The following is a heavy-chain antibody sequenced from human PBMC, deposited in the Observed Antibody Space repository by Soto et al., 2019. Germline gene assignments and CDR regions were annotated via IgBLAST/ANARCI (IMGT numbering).Heavy chain of an antibody. CDR3: ATHPPYGPLDH. CDR1: GGSSSSSSNH. Sequence: SETLPLTCTVSGGSSSSSSNHLGWIRQPPGKGLEWIGNIYYSENTYYNPSLKSRVTISVDTSKNQFSLRLTSVTAADTAVYYCATHPPYGPLDHWGQGTLVTVSS. D-gene: IGHD4-17*01. J-gene: IGHJ4*02. CDR2: IYYSENT. V-gene: IGHV4-39*01.